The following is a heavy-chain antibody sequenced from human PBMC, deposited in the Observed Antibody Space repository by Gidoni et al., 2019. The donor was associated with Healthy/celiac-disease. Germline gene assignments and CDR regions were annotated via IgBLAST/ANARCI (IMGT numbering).Heavy chain of an antibody. CDR2: ISYDGSNK. D-gene: IGHD3-10*01. CDR1: GLTFSSYA. Sequence: VQPGRSLRLSCAASGLTFSSYAIHWVRQAPGKGLEWVAVISYDGSNKYYADSVKGRFTISRDNSKNTLYLQMNSLRAEDTAVYYCARDVGGGRWFDPWGQGTLVTVSS. V-gene: IGHV3-30*01. CDR3: ARDVGGGRWFDP. J-gene: IGHJ5*02.